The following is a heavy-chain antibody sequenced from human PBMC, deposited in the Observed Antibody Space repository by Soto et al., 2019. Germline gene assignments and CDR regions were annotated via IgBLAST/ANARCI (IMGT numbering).Heavy chain of an antibody. Sequence: GGSLRLSCAASGFRFDEYNMHWVRQAPGKGLEWLSLITWNGAKTYYADSVKGRFTISRDGTTKSVSLQMTSLKREDTGLYYCARETLSYGSALDVWGQGTTVTVSS. D-gene: IGHD3-16*01. CDR1: GFRFDEYN. CDR2: ITWNGAKT. CDR3: ARETLSYGSALDV. J-gene: IGHJ6*02. V-gene: IGHV3-43*01.